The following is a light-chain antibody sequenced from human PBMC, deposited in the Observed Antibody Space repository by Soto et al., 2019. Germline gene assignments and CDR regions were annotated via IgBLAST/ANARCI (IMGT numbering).Light chain of an antibody. CDR1: SRDVGGFNY. Sequence: QSALTQPASVSGSPGQSITISCTGTSRDVGGFNYVSWYQHHPGKAPKLMVCDVNNRPSGVSSRFSGSKSGNTASLTISGLQAEDEADYYCSSYSSGTTRVVFGGGTKVTVL. J-gene: IGLJ2*01. V-gene: IGLV2-14*03. CDR2: DVN. CDR3: SSYSSGTTRVV.